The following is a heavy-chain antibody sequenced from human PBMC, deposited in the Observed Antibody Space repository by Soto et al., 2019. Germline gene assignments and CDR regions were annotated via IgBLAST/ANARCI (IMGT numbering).Heavy chain of an antibody. J-gene: IGHJ3*02. CDR1: GYTYTGYD. CDR2: MNPNSGNT. V-gene: IGHV1-8*01. D-gene: IGHD7-27*01. Sequence: KGSRKASGYTYTGYDGDRGRQATGQGLEWMGWMNPNSGNTGYAQKFQGRVTMTRNTSISTAYMELSSLRSEDTAVYYCATTALLGPFDIWGQGTMVNVS. CDR3: ATTALLGPFDI.